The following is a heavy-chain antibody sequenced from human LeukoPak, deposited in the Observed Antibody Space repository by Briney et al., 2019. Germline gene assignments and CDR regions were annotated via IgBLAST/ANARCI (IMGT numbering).Heavy chain of an antibody. Sequence: PSETLSLTCTVSGDSISSYYWSWIRQPPGKGLEWIGYIYYSGSTNYNPSLKSRVTISVDTSKNQFSLKLSSVTAADTAVYYCARETTVKFYFDYWGQGTLVTVSS. CDR1: GDSISSYY. CDR3: ARETTVKFYFDY. D-gene: IGHD4-17*01. J-gene: IGHJ4*02. V-gene: IGHV4-59*01. CDR2: IYYSGST.